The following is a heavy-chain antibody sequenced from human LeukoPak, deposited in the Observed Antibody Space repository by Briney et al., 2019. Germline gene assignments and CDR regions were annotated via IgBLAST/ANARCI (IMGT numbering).Heavy chain of an antibody. V-gene: IGHV4-61*01. J-gene: IGHJ3*02. CDR1: GGSVSSGSYY. CDR3: ARDRYYGSGSGAFDI. D-gene: IGHD3-10*01. Sequence: KSSETLSLTCIVSGGSVSSGSYYWNWIRRPPGKGLQWIGYVYYSGSTNYNPSLKSRVTISVDTSKNQFSLKLSSVTAADTAVYYCARDRYYGSGSGAFDIWGQGTMVTVSS. CDR2: VYYSGST.